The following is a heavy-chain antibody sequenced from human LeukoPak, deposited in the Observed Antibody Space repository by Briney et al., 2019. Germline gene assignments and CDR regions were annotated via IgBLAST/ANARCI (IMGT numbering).Heavy chain of an antibody. Sequence: GGSLRLSCAASGFTFSSYGMHWVRQAPGKGLEWVAVISYDGSNKNYADSMKGRFTISRDNSKNTLYLQMNSLRAEDTAAYYCAKDMSCSSISCPLDYWGQGTLVTVSS. V-gene: IGHV3-30*18. CDR3: AKDMSCSSISCPLDY. CDR2: ISYDGSNK. D-gene: IGHD2-2*01. CDR1: GFTFSSYG. J-gene: IGHJ4*02.